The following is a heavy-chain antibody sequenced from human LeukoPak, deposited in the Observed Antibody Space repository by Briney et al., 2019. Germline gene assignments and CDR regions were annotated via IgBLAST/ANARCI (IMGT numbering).Heavy chain of an antibody. Sequence: GRSLRLSGAASGFTFSSYGMHWVRQAPGKGLEWVAVISYDGSNKYYADSVKGRFTISRDNSKNTLYLQMNSLRAEDTAVYYCAKDRDYGDSPDYWGQGTLVTVSS. J-gene: IGHJ4*02. CDR1: GFTFSSYG. V-gene: IGHV3-30*18. CDR2: ISYDGSNK. D-gene: IGHD4-17*01. CDR3: AKDRDYGDSPDY.